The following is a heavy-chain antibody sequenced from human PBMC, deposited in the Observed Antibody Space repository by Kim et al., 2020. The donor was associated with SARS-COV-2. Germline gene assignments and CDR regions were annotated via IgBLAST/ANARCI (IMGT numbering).Heavy chain of an antibody. CDR3: TTDPSTSNIAARYYYYYGMDV. J-gene: IGHJ6*02. CDR2: IKSKTDGGTT. CDR1: GFTFSNAW. V-gene: IGHV3-15*01. D-gene: IGHD6-25*01. Sequence: GGSLRLSCAASGFTFSNAWMSWVRQAPGKGLEWVGRIKSKTDGGTTDYAAPVKGRFTISRDDSKNTLYLQMNSLKTEDTAVYYCTTDPSTSNIAARYYYYYGMDVWGQGTTVTVSS.